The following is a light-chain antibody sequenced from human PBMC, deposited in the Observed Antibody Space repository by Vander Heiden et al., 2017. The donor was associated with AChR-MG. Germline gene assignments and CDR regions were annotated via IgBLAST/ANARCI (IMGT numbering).Light chain of an antibody. CDR2: KAS. V-gene: IGKV1-5*03. CDR1: QSISSW. Sequence: DIQMTQSPSTLSASVGDRVTITCRASQSISSWLAWYQHKPGKAPKLLIYKASTLESGVPSRFSGSGSGTEFTLTISSLQPDDFASYYCQQYGSYSRAFGQGTRVEVK. CDR3: QQYGSYSRA. J-gene: IGKJ1*01.